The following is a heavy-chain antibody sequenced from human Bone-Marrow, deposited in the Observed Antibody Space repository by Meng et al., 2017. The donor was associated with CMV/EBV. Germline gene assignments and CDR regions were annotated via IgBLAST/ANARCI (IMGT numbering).Heavy chain of an antibody. Sequence: ASVKVSCKASGYTFTNFAFNWVRQAPGQGLEWMGWISAYNGNTNYAQNLQGRVTMTTVTSTSTAYMELRSLRSDDTAVYYCARDGQGLGELSSFNDYWGQGTLVTGSS. CDR1: GYTFTNFA. CDR2: ISAYNGNT. D-gene: IGHD3-16*02. CDR3: ARDGQGLGELSSFNDY. V-gene: IGHV1-18*01. J-gene: IGHJ4*02.